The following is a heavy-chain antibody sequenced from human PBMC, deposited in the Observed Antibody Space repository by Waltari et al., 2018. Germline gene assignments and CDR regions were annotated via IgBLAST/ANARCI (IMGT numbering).Heavy chain of an antibody. CDR1: GLSISKQG. CDR3: ATFNSRDAFDV. J-gene: IGHJ3*01. V-gene: IGHV3-15*01. Sequence: EVQWVESGGGLVKPEGSLGLSCSDSGLSISKQGRSWVRLAPGKGEEWVGSIKNKIDGATTDYAAPVKGRFTISRDDSKNMLYLQMNSLKTEDTAVYYCATFNSRDAFDVWGQGTMVTVSS. CDR2: IKNKIDGATT.